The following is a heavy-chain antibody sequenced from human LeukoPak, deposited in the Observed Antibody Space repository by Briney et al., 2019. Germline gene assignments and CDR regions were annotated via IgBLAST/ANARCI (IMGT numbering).Heavy chain of an antibody. CDR1: GYSISSGYY. J-gene: IGHJ4*02. D-gene: IGHD6-13*01. V-gene: IGHV4-38-2*01. CDR3: ARVLWGGYSSSWYLDY. Sequence: SETLSLTCAVSGYSISSGYYWGWIRQPPGKGLEWIGSIYHSGSTYYNPSLKSRVTISVDTSKNQFSLKLSSVTAADTAVYYCARVLWGGYSSSWYLDYWGQGTLVTVSS. CDR2: IYHSGST.